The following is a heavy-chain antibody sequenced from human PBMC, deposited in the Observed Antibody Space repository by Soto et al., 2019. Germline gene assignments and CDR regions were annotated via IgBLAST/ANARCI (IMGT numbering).Heavy chain of an antibody. CDR2: FFPGDSDT. D-gene: IGHD6-13*01. V-gene: IGHV5-51*01. J-gene: IGHJ4*02. CDR1: GYRFTSYW. Sequence: PGESLKISCKGFGYRFTSYWIGWVRQMPGKRLEWMGIFFPGDSDTRYSPSFEGQVTISADKSISTAYLQWSSLKASDTAIYYCAISSIAAAGFDFWGQGTLVTVSS. CDR3: AISSIAAAGFDF.